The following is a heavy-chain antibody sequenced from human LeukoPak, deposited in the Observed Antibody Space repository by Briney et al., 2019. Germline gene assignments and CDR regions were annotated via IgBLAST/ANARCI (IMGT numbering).Heavy chain of an antibody. CDR1: GGSFSGYY. D-gene: IGHD3-22*01. Sequence: SETLSLTCAVYGGSFSGYYWSWIRQPPGKGLEWIGEINHSGGTNYNPSLKSRVTISVDTSKNQFSLKLSSVTAADTAVYYCARGSSGYWPYYYYGMDVWGQGTTVAVSS. CDR3: ARGSSGYWPYYYYGMDV. V-gene: IGHV4-34*01. CDR2: INHSGGT. J-gene: IGHJ6*02.